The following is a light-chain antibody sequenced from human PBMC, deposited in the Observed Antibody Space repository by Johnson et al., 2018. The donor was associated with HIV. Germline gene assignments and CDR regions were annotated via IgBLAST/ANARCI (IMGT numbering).Light chain of an antibody. CDR3: GTWDSSLSANV. CDR2: DNN. J-gene: IGLJ1*01. V-gene: IGLV1-51*01. Sequence: QSALTQPPSVSAAPGQKVTISCSGSSSNIGYNYVSWYQQLPGTAPKLLIYDNNKRPSGIPDRFSGSKSGTSATLGITGLQTGDEADYYCGTWDSSLSANVFGTGTRVTVL. CDR1: SSNIGYNY.